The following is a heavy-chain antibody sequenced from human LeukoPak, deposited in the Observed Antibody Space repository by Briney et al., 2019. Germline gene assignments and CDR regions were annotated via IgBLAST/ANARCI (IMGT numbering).Heavy chain of an antibody. J-gene: IGHJ4*02. CDR2: ISASGGDT. V-gene: IGHV3-23*01. D-gene: IGHD1-14*01. CDR3: AKVLAGNTGAASDY. Sequence: GGSLRLSCAASGFTFSSYGMHWVRQAPGKGLEWVLGISASGGDTDYAESVKGRFTISRDNSKNTLYLQMNSLRAEDTAVYYCAKVLAGNTGAASDYWGQGTLVTVSS. CDR1: GFTFSSYG.